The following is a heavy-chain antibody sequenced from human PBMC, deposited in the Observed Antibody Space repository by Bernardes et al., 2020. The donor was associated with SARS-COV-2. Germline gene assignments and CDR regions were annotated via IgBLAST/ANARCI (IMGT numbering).Heavy chain of an antibody. CDR3: AGELSNSWDY. CDR1: GFTFSSYG. Sequence: GGSLRLSCAASGFTFSSYGMHWVRQAPGKGLEWVAVISYDGSNKYYADSVKGRFTISRDNSKNTLYLQMNSLRAEDTAVYYCAGELSNSWDYWGQGTLVTVSS. CDR2: ISYDGSNK. V-gene: IGHV3-30*03. D-gene: IGHD7-27*01. J-gene: IGHJ4*02.